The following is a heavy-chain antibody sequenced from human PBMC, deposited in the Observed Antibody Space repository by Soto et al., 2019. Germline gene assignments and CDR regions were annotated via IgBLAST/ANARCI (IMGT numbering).Heavy chain of an antibody. CDR3: ANFFFFQAEDGIRDVRSVSAFLLNRSSDL. V-gene: IGHV3-30*18. Sequence: SRGQEWVVVILYDGSKKFYQDSVKGRYTISRDNSKNTRYLQMSSLRAEDTAVYYCANFFFFQAEDGIRDVRSVSAFLLNRSSDL. CDR2: ILYDGSKK. J-gene: IGHJ2*01. D-gene: IGHD3-10*02.